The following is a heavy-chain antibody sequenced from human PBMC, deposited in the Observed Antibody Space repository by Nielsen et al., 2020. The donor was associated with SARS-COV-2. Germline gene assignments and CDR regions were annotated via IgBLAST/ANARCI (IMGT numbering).Heavy chain of an antibody. CDR3: ARVPGSSWYFDY. D-gene: IGHD6-13*01. V-gene: IGHV3-7*05. CDR2: IKQDGSEK. Sequence: GESLKISCAASGFTFSNYWMSWVRQAPGKGLEWVANIKQDGSEKYYVDSVKGRFTISRDNAKNSLYLQMNSLRAEDTAVYYCARVPGSSWYFDYWGQGTLATVSS. J-gene: IGHJ4*02. CDR1: GFTFSNYW.